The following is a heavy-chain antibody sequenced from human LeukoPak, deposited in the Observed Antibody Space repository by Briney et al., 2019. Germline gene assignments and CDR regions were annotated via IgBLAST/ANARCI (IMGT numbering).Heavy chain of an antibody. J-gene: IGHJ4*02. Sequence: ASVKVSCKASGYTFTGYYMHWVRQAPGQGLEWMGWINPNSGGTNYAQKLQGRVTMTTDTSTSTAYMELRSLRSDDTAVYYCARGGYSSGWYLTGVPLDYWGQGTLVTVSS. CDR1: GYTFTGYY. D-gene: IGHD6-19*01. V-gene: IGHV1-2*02. CDR3: ARGGYSSGWYLTGVPLDY. CDR2: INPNSGGT.